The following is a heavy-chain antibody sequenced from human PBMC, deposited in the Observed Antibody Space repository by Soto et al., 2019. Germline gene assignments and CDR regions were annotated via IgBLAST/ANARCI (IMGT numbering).Heavy chain of an antibody. Sequence: SVKVSCKASGGTFSSYAISWVRQAPGQGLEWMGGIIPIFGTANYAQKFQGRVTITADESTSTAYMELSSLRSEDTAVYYCARSPLLWFGELYYYFDYWGQGTLVTVSS. CDR2: IIPIFGTA. J-gene: IGHJ4*02. CDR3: ARSPLLWFGELYYYFDY. CDR1: GGTFSSYA. D-gene: IGHD3-10*01. V-gene: IGHV1-69*13.